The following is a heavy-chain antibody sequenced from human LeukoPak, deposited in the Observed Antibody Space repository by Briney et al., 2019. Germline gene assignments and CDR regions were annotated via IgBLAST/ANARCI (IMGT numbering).Heavy chain of an antibody. CDR2: IYSGGST. CDR3: ARSDTAIVGESLDY. D-gene: IGHD5-18*01. CDR1: GFTVSSKY. Sequence: GGSLRLSCAAYGFTVSSKYMSWDRQAPGKGLEWVSVIYSGGSTCYADSVKGRFTISRDNSKNTLYLQMNSLRAEDTAVYYCARSDTAIVGESLDYWGQGTLVTVSS. V-gene: IGHV3-53*01. J-gene: IGHJ4*02.